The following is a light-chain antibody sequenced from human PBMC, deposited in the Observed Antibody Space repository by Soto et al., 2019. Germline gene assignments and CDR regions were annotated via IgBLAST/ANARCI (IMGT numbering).Light chain of an antibody. V-gene: IGLV2-14*01. CDR3: SSSTDSRTYV. Sequence: ALTQPASVSGSPGQSITISCTGASSDVGGYNYVSWYQQHPGKAPKLMIYEVSNRPSGVSSRFSGSKSGNTASLTISGLQSEDEADYYCSSSTDSRTYVFGTGTKVTVL. CDR2: EVS. CDR1: SSDVGGYNY. J-gene: IGLJ1*01.